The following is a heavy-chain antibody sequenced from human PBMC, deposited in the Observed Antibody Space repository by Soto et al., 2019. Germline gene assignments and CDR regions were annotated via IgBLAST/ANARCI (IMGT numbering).Heavy chain of an antibody. CDR2: ISAYNGNT. Sequence: ASVKVACKASGYTFTSYGIIWVRQAPGQGLEWMGWISAYNGNTNYAQKLQGRVTMTTDTSTSTAYMELRSLRSDDTAVYYCARSQYSSSWYGYWGQGTLVTVSS. V-gene: IGHV1-18*01. CDR1: GYTFTSYG. J-gene: IGHJ4*02. D-gene: IGHD6-13*01. CDR3: ARSQYSSSWYGY.